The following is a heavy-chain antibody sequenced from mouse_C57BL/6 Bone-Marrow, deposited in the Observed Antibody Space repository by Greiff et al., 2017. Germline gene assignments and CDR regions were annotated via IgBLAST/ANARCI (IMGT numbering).Heavy chain of an antibody. V-gene: IGHV5-9*01. CDR1: GFTFSSYT. Sequence: LVESGGGLVKPGGSLKLSCAASGFTFSSYTMSWVRQTPEKRLEWVATISGGGGNTYYPDSVKGRFTISRDNAKNTLYLQMSSLRSEDTTLYYCARLAYDYDGTSYYYAMDYWGQGTSVTVSS. CDR3: ARLAYDYDGTSYYYAMDY. J-gene: IGHJ4*01. CDR2: ISGGGGNT. D-gene: IGHD2-4*01.